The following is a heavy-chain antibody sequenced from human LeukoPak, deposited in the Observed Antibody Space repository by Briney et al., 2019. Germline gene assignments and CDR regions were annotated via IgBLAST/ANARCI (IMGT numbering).Heavy chain of an antibody. Sequence: PGGSLRLSCAASGFTFSNYAMSWVRQAPGKGLEWVSAISGSGGSTYYADSVKGRFTISRDNSKNTLYLQMNSLRAEDTAVYYCAKSESGYSYGYSYWGQGTLVTVSS. J-gene: IGHJ4*02. D-gene: IGHD5-18*01. CDR3: AKSESGYSYGYSY. CDR2: ISGSGGST. CDR1: GFTFSNYA. V-gene: IGHV3-23*01.